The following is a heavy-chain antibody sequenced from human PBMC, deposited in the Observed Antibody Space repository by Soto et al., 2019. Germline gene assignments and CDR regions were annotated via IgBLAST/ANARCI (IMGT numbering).Heavy chain of an antibody. Sequence: SVKVSCKASGGTFSSYAISWVRQAPGQGLEWMGGIIPIFGTANYAQKFQGRVTITADESTSTAYMELSSLRSEDTAVYYCTNIGYCSSNSCYVGDYWGQGTLVTVSS. CDR2: IIPIFGTA. V-gene: IGHV1-69*13. CDR3: TNIGYCSSNSCYVGDY. J-gene: IGHJ4*02. D-gene: IGHD2-2*01. CDR1: GGTFSSYA.